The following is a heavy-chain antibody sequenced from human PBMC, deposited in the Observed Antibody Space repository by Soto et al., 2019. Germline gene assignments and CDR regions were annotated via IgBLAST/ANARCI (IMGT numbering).Heavy chain of an antibody. V-gene: IGHV3-15*01. J-gene: IGHJ4*02. Sequence: EVQLVESGGGLVKPGGSLRLSCAASGFTFSNAWMSWVRQAPGKGLEWVGRIKSKTDGGTTDYAAPVKGRFTISRDDSKNTLYLQMNSLKTDDTAVYYCTTRGYSGYDDFDYWGQGTLVTVSS. CDR2: IKSKTDGGTT. CDR1: GFTFSNAW. CDR3: TTRGYSGYDDFDY. D-gene: IGHD5-12*01.